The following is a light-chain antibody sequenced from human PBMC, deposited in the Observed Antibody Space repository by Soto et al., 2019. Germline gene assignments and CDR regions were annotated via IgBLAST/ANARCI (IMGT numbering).Light chain of an antibody. J-gene: IGKJ4*01. V-gene: IGKV1-8*01. CDR3: HQLNNYPLT. CDR1: QGISSY. Sequence: IRMTQSPSSLSASTGDRVTITCRASQGISSYLAWYQQKPGKAPNLLIYAASTLQSGVPSRFSGSGSGTDFTLTISSLQPEDFATYYCHQLNNYPLTFGGGTKVDIK. CDR2: AAS.